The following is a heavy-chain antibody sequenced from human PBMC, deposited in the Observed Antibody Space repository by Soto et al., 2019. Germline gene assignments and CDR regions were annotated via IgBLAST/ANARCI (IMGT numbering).Heavy chain of an antibody. J-gene: IGHJ4*02. CDR3: TRGGGDSGYGPFDY. D-gene: IGHD5-12*01. V-gene: IGHV3-74*01. Sequence: EVQLVESGGDLVQPGGSLTLSCAASGFSFSIFWMHWVRQAPGKGLVWVSCINGGGSSADYADSVKGRFTFSRDNAKNTMYLQMNSLRAEDTAVYYCTRGGGDSGYGPFDYWGQGTMVTVSS. CDR1: GFSFSIFW. CDR2: INGGGSSA.